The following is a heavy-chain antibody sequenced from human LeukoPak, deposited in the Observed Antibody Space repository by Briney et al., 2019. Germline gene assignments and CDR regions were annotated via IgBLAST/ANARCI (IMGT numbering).Heavy chain of an antibody. CDR1: GGSISSYY. CDR2: IYYSGST. CDR3: ARVKSVAGTVPYYYYMDV. D-gene: IGHD6-19*01. V-gene: IGHV4-59*01. Sequence: PSETLSLTCTVSGGSISSYYWSWIRQPPGKGLEWIGYIYYSGSTNYNPSLKSRVTISVDTSKNQFSLKLSSVTAADTAVYYCARVKSVAGTVPYYYYMDVWGKGTTVTVSS. J-gene: IGHJ6*03.